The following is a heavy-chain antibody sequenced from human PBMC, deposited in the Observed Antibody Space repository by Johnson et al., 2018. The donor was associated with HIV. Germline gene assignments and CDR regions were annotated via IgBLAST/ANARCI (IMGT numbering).Heavy chain of an antibody. D-gene: IGHD6-19*01. CDR1: GFTFDDYG. J-gene: IGHJ3*02. CDR2: INWNGGST. Sequence: VQLVESGGGVVRPGGSLRVSCAASGFTFDDYGMSWVRQAPGKGLEWVSGINWNGGSTGYADPVKGRFSLSRDNAKNSLYLQMNTLRAEDTALYYCARGGPYSSGWSGAGAFDIWGQGTMVTVSS. CDR3: ARGGPYSSGWSGAGAFDI. V-gene: IGHV3-20*04.